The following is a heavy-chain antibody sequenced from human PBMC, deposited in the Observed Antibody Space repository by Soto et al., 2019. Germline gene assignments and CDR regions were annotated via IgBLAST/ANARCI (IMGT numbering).Heavy chain of an antibody. CDR2: IIPILGIA. V-gene: IGHV1-69*02. J-gene: IGHJ6*02. CDR3: ANKDYDSSEYYYYGMDV. CDR1: GGTFSSYI. D-gene: IGHD3-22*01. Sequence: QVLLVQSGAEVKKPGSSVKVSCKASGGTFSSYIISWVRQAPGQGLEWMGRIIPILGIANYAQKFQGRVTITADKSTSTAYMELSSLRSEDTAVYYCANKDYDSSEYYYYGMDVWGQGTTVTVSS.